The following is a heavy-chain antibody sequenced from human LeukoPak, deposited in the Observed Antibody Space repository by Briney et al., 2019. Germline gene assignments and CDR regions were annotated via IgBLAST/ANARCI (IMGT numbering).Heavy chain of an antibody. CDR2: IYTCGST. CDR1: GGSISSYC. D-gene: IGHD2/OR15-2a*01. CDR3: ATTYDAKTAPYDL. V-gene: IGHV4-4*09. J-gene: IGHJ4*02. Sequence: SETLSLTCTVSGGSISSYCWSWVRQPPGKGLEWVGYIYTCGSTAYNPSLKSRVTMSVDTSKHQLSMELRFLTAADTAVYYCATTYDAKTAPYDLWGQGTLVTVSS.